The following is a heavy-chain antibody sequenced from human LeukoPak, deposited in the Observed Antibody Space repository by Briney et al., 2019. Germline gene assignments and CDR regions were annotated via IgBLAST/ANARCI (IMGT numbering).Heavy chain of an antibody. CDR3: ARGEGYGDYVGY. V-gene: IGHV1-69*04. Sequence: SVKVSCKASGGTFSSYAISWVRQAHGQGLEWMGRIIPILGIANYAQKFQGRVTITADKSTSTAYMELSSLRSEDTAVYYCARGEGYGDYVGYWGQGTLVTVSS. CDR2: IIPILGIA. J-gene: IGHJ4*02. CDR1: GGTFSSYA. D-gene: IGHD4-17*01.